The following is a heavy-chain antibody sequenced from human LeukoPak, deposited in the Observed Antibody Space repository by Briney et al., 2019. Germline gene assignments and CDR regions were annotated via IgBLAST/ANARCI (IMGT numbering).Heavy chain of an antibody. CDR3: AERGGGYDYGDLGWFDP. CDR1: GYTFTSYG. CDR2: ISAYNGNT. J-gene: IGHJ5*02. V-gene: IGHV1-18*01. D-gene: IGHD4-17*01. Sequence: ASVKVSCKASGYTFTSYGISWVRQAPGQGLEWMGWISAYNGNTNYAQKLQGRVTMTTDTSTSTAYMELRSLRSDDTAVYYCAERGGGYDYGDLGWFDPWGQGTLVTVSS.